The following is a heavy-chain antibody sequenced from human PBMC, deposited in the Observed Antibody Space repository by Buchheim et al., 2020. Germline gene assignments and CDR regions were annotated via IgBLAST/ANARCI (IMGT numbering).Heavy chain of an antibody. Sequence: QVQLVESGGGVVQPGRSLRLSCAASGFTFSSYGMHWVRQAPGKGLEWVAVISYDGSNKYYADSVKGRFTISRDNSQHTLYLQMNSLRAEDTAVYYCARRGYCSGGSCHTPPGDWGQGTL. V-gene: IGHV3-30*03. CDR1: GFTFSSYG. J-gene: IGHJ4*02. CDR3: ARRGYCSGGSCHTPPGD. D-gene: IGHD2-15*01. CDR2: ISYDGSNK.